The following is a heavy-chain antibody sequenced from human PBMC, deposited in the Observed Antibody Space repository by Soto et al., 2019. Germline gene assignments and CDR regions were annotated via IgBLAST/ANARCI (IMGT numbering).Heavy chain of an antibody. CDR3: ARDSGYGSGASVNHYLDY. J-gene: IGHJ4*01. V-gene: IGHV1-69*13. CDR2: IIPIFGTA. D-gene: IGHD3-10*01. Sequence: GASVKVSCKASGGTFTSYAMRWVRQAPGQGLEWMGGIIPIFGTANYAQKFQGRVTITADESTSTAYMELSSLRVEDTAVYYCARDSGYGSGASVNHYLDYWGHGTLVTVSS. CDR1: GGTFTSYA.